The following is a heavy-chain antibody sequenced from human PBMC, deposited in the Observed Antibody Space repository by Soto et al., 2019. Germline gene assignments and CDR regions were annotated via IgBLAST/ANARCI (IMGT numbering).Heavy chain of an antibody. CDR3: ARAGSENDY. Sequence: EVQLVESGGGLVQPGGSLRLSCAASGFTFSNYWMSWVRQAPGKGLEWVANIKQDGSERNYVDSVKGRFTISRDTAKNSLYLQLNSLRAEDPAVYYCARAGSENDYWGQGTLVSVSS. CDR1: GFTFSNYW. CDR2: IKQDGSER. V-gene: IGHV3-7*02. J-gene: IGHJ4*02. D-gene: IGHD3-10*01.